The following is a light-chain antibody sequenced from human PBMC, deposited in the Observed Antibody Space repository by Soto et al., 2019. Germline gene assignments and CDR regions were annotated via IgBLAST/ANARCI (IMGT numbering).Light chain of an antibody. CDR2: DAS. CDR3: QQRSSSPLT. CDR1: QSVSSY. Sequence: EIVLTQSPATLSLSPGERATLSCRASQSVSSYLAWYQQKPGQAPRLLIYDASSRATGVPARFSGSGSGTDFTLTISSPEPEDFAVYYCQQRSSSPLTFGQGTRLEIK. V-gene: IGKV3-11*01. J-gene: IGKJ5*01.